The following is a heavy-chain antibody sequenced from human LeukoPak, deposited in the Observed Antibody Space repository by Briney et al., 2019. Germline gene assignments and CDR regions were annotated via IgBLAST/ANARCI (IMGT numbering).Heavy chain of an antibody. Sequence: GGSLRLSCAASGFSFSSSWMHWVRQAPGTGLVWVSRINSDGSTTNYADSVKGRFTISRDNAMSTLYLQMNSLRAEDTAVYYCARDFGPYGMDVWGQGTTVTVSS. J-gene: IGHJ6*02. D-gene: IGHD3-16*01. CDR1: GFSFSSSW. V-gene: IGHV3-74*01. CDR3: ARDFGPYGMDV. CDR2: INSDGSTT.